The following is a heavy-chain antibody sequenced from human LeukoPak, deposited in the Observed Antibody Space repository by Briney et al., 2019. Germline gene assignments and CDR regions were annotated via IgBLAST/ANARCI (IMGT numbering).Heavy chain of an antibody. Sequence: GGCLRLSCSASRFTVSSYAMHWVRQAPGNGLECVSTINSNGGTTYYADSVKGRFTISRDNSKTTLYLQMSSLRAEDTAVYYFVRGPIGSYGPADYFDYWGQGTLVTVSS. J-gene: IGHJ4*02. CDR1: RFTVSSYA. CDR2: INSNGGTT. V-gene: IGHV3-64D*06. CDR3: VRGPIGSYGPADYFDY. D-gene: IGHD5-18*01.